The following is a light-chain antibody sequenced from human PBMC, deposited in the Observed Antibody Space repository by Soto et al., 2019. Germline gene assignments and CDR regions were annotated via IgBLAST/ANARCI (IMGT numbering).Light chain of an antibody. V-gene: IGLV2-14*01. CDR3: FSFTTTCTHV. Sequence: QSVLTQHAYMSASPGQSITISCTGTSSDIGGYEYVLWFQQHPGKPPKLMISEVTNRPSGVSNRFSGSKSADTAYLTISGLQVGDEAEYFCFSFTTTCTHVFGTGTNVTV. CDR1: SSDIGGYEY. J-gene: IGLJ1*01. CDR2: EVT.